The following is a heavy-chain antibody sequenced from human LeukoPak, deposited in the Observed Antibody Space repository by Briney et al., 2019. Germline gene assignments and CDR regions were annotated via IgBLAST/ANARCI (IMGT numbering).Heavy chain of an antibody. CDR1: GYTFTGYY. CDR3: ARVRYYYDSSGYYH. CDR2: INPNSGGT. Sequence: GASVEVSCKASGYTFTGYYMHWVRQAPGQGLEWMGWINPNSGGTNYAQKFQGRVTMTRDTSISTAYMELSRLRSDDTAVYYCARVRYYYDSSGYYHWGQGTLVTVSS. D-gene: IGHD3-22*01. J-gene: IGHJ5*02. V-gene: IGHV1-2*02.